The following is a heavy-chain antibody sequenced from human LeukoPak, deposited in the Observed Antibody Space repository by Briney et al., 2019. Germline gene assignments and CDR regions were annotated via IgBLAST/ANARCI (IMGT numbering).Heavy chain of an antibody. D-gene: IGHD2-2*01. CDR2: IYYSGST. CDR3: ARLLVPAAGGYYFDN. Sequence: SETLSLTCTVSGGSISSYYWSWIRQPPGKGLEWIGYIYYSGSTNYNPSLKSRVTISVDTSKNQFSLKLSSVTAADTAVYYCARLLVPAAGGYYFDNWGQGTLVTVSS. CDR1: GGSISSYY. V-gene: IGHV4-59*01. J-gene: IGHJ4*02.